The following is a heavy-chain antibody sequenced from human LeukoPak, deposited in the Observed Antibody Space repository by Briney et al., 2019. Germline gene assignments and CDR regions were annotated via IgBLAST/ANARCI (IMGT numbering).Heavy chain of an antibody. V-gene: IGHV1-46*01. D-gene: IGHD4-17*01. CDR1: GYTFTSYY. Sequence: ASVKVSCKASGYTFTSYYMHWVRQAPGQGLEWMGIINPSGGSTSYAQKFQGRVTMTRDMSTSTVYMELSSLRSEDTAVYYCARVLRDYLFPQYYYYMDVWGKGTTVTISS. CDR2: INPSGGST. J-gene: IGHJ6*03. CDR3: ARVLRDYLFPQYYYYMDV.